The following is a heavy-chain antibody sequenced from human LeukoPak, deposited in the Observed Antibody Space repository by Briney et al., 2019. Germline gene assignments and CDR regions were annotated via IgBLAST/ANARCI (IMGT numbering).Heavy chain of an antibody. CDR2: IYYSGNT. J-gene: IGHJ4*02. CDR3: ARVGYYDSSGYYDED. Sequence: SETLSLTCTVSGGSVSSGSYYWSWIRQPPGKGLEWIGYIYYSGNTNYDPSLKSRVTISVDTSKNQFSLKLSSVTAADTAVYYCARVGYYDSSGYYDEDWGQGTLVTVSS. V-gene: IGHV4-61*01. D-gene: IGHD3-22*01. CDR1: GGSVSSGSYY.